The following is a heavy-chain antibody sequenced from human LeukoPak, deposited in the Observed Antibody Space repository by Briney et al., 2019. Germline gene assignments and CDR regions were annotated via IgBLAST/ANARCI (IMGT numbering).Heavy chain of an antibody. CDR3: ARGSRYSSSQIDY. J-gene: IGHJ4*02. Sequence: LSLTCTVSGGSISSGGYYWSWIRQHPGKGLKWIGYIYYSGSTYYNPSLKSRVTISVDTSKNQFSLKLSSVTAADTAVYYCARGSRYSSSQIDYWGQGTLVTVSS. CDR1: GGSISSGGYY. V-gene: IGHV4-31*03. D-gene: IGHD6-13*01. CDR2: IYYSGST.